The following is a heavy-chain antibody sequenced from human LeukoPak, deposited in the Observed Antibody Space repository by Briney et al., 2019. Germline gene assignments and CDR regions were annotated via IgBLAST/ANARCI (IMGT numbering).Heavy chain of an antibody. J-gene: IGHJ4*02. CDR1: GGTFSSYA. D-gene: IGHD3-16*01. CDR3: AVWCVAVGYFHY. Sequence: SVKVSCKASGGTFSSYAISWVRQAAGQGLEWMGGIIPIFGTANYAQKFQGRVTITADESTSTAYMELSSLRSEDTAVYFCAVWCVAVGYFHYWGQGTLVTVSS. V-gene: IGHV1-69*01. CDR2: IIPIFGTA.